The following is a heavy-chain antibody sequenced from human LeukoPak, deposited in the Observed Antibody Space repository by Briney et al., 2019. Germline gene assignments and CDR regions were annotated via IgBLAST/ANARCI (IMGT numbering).Heavy chain of an antibody. J-gene: IGHJ6*03. D-gene: IGHD4-17*01. CDR3: ARDPQLTPALSGYMDV. CDR1: GGSLSTYY. V-gene: IGHV4-4*07. CDR2: IYISGSV. Sequence: PSETLSLNCTVSGGSLSTYYWSWIRQPAGKGLEWIGRIYISGSVNYNPSLKSRVTMSVDTSKNQFSLRLRSVTAADTAVYYCARDPQLTPALSGYMDVWGKGTTVTVSS.